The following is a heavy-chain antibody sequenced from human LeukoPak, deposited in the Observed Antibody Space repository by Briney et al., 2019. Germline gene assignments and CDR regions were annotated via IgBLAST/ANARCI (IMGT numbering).Heavy chain of an antibody. CDR2: ISGSSGNK. J-gene: IGHJ5*02. D-gene: IGHD2-2*01. V-gene: IGHV3-23*01. CDR3: ARAPVVPPDNWFDP. Sequence: QPGGSLRLSCAASGFTFSNYAMTWVRQAPGKGLEWVSAISGSSGNKYYADSVKGRFTISRDNSKNTLYLQMNSLRAEDTAVYYCARAPVVPPDNWFDPWGQGTLVTVSP. CDR1: GFTFSNYA.